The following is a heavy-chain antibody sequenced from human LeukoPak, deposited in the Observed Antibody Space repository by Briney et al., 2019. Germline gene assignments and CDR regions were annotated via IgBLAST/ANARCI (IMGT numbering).Heavy chain of an antibody. D-gene: IGHD4/OR15-4a*01. CDR2: ISYDGNSD. CDR1: GFTFSTNA. Sequence: EGSLRLSCAASGFTFSTNAMHWVRQTPGKGLEWMAVISYDGNSDTYADPVEGRFTVSRDNSRNILYLQMNSLRNDDTAMYYCARDGANDLFKGGAYFLDWGQGALVIVS. J-gene: IGHJ1*01. V-gene: IGHV3-30*04. CDR3: ARDGANDLFKGGAYFLD.